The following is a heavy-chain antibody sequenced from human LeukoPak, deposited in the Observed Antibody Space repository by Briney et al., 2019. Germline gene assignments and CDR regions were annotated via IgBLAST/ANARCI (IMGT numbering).Heavy chain of an antibody. J-gene: IGHJ4*02. D-gene: IGHD6-13*01. CDR2: INHSGST. Sequence: SETLSLTCAVYGGSFSGYYRSWIRQPPGKGLEWIGEINHSGSTNYNPSLKSRVTISVDTSKNQFSLKLSSVTAADTAVYYCARLSSSWYVGGPFDYWGQGTLVTVSS. CDR3: ARLSSSWYVGGPFDY. CDR1: GGSFSGYY. V-gene: IGHV4-34*01.